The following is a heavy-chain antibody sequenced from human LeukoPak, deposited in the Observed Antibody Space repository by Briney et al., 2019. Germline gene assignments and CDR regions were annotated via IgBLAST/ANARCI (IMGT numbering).Heavy chain of an antibody. CDR1: GASVSNYY. V-gene: IGHV4-59*02. CDR3: ARGYSSSWYYFDY. CDR2: IYYSGST. D-gene: IGHD6-13*01. Sequence: PSETLSLTCRVSGASVSNYYWSWIRQPPGKGLEWIGYIYYSGSTYYNPSLKSRVTTSIDMSKNQFSLKLSSVTAADTAVYYCARGYSSSWYYFDYWGQGILVTVSS. J-gene: IGHJ4*02.